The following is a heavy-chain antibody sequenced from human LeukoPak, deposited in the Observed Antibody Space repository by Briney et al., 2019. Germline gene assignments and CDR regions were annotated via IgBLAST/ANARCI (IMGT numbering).Heavy chain of an antibody. D-gene: IGHD3-10*01. V-gene: IGHV3-23*01. CDR1: GFTFSSYA. CDR2: ISGSGGST. Sequence: GGSLRLSCAASGFTFSSYAMSWVRQAPGKGLEWVSAISGSGGSTFYADSVKGRFTISRDNSKNTRYLQMNSLRADDTAVYYCAKSMRSGSYYNKDYWGQGTLVTVSS. J-gene: IGHJ4*02. CDR3: AKSMRSGSYYNKDY.